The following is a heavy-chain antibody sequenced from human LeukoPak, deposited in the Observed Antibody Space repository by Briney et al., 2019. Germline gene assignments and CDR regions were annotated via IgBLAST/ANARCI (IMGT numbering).Heavy chain of an antibody. CDR2: IRSKAYGGTT. CDR3: TRSAGYSSGWYHDS. CDR1: GFTFGDYA. D-gene: IGHD6-19*01. Sequence: GGSLRLSCTASGFTFGDYAMSWVRQAPGKGLEWVGFIRSKAYGGTTEYAASVKGRFTISRDDSKSIAYLQMNSLKTEDTAVYYCTRSAGYSSGWYHDSWGQGTLVTVSS. J-gene: IGHJ4*02. V-gene: IGHV3-49*04.